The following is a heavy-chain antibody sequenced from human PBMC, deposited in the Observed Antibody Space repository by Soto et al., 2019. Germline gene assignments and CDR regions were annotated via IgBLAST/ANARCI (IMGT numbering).Heavy chain of an antibody. CDR2: INIVGGNT. Sequence: VQLLESGGDLVQPGGSLRLSCAASGFTFSNYAMSWVRQAPGKALEWVSSINIVGGNTNYADSVRGRFTMSRDDSKNTVFLLMNSLRAEDTAIYYCSKNYYFDSWGQGTLVTVSS. J-gene: IGHJ4*02. V-gene: IGHV3-23*01. CDR1: GFTFSNYA. CDR3: SKNYYFDS.